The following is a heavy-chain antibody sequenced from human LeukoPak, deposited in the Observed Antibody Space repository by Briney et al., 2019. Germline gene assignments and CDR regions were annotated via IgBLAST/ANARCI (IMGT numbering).Heavy chain of an antibody. CDR1: GDSISSGGYY. V-gene: IGHV4-31*03. J-gene: IGHJ4*02. Sequence: SETLSLTCTVSGDSISSGGYYWSWIRQHPGKGLEWIGYIYYSGSTYYNPSLKSRVTISVDTSKNQFSLKLSSVTAADTAVYYCARSEQYYYDGSGYYYPFDYWGRGTLVTVSS. D-gene: IGHD3-22*01. CDR3: ARSEQYYYDGSGYYYPFDY. CDR2: IYYSGST.